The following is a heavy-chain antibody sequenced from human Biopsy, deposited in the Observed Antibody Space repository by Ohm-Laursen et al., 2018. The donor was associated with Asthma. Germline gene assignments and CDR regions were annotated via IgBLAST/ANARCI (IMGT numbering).Heavy chain of an antibody. V-gene: IGHV1-2*06. CDR2: ISPNSGSS. Sequence: GASVKVSCKASGYTFSDYPVHWVRQAPGQGLEWMGRISPNSGSSTYAQKFHGRVTMTRDRSISTAYMELSSLRSDDTAVYYCARDALHDTSAYVGDAFDIWGQGTMVSVSS. J-gene: IGHJ3*02. CDR1: GYTFSDYP. CDR3: ARDALHDTSAYVGDAFDI. D-gene: IGHD3-22*01.